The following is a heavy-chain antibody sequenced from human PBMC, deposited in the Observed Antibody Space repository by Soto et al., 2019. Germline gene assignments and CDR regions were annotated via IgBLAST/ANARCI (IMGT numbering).Heavy chain of an antibody. CDR1: GGSISGYY. Sequence: SETLSLTCPVSGGSISGYYWSWIRQPPGKGLEWIAFIHYTGSSNSNPSLKSRVTISVDTSKNQLSLKLNSVTAADTAVYYCARHSNEYRKSLDNWGQGTLVTVSS. CDR2: IHYTGSS. J-gene: IGHJ4*02. CDR3: ARHSNEYRKSLDN. V-gene: IGHV4-59*08. D-gene: IGHD4-4*01.